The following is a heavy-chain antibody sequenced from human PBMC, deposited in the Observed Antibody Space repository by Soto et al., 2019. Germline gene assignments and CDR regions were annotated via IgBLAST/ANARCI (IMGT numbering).Heavy chain of an antibody. CDR2: ISYDGSNK. V-gene: IGHV3-30*18. CDR3: AKAGYCSGGSCYSYGMDV. CDR1: GFTFSSYG. Sequence: GGSLRLSCAASGFTFSSYGMHWVRQAPGKGLEWVAVISYDGSNKYYADSVKGRFTISRDNSKNTLYLQMNSLRAEDTAVYYCAKAGYCSGGSCYSYGMDVWGQGTTVTVS. J-gene: IGHJ6*02. D-gene: IGHD2-15*01.